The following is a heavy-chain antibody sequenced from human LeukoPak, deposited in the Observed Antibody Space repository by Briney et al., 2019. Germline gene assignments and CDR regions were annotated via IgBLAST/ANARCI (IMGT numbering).Heavy chain of an antibody. CDR1: GGSISSSSYY. CDR3: ARVAYYYDSSGSTSNWFDP. Sequence: SETLSFTCTVSGGSISSSSYYWGWIRQPPGKGLEWIGSIYYSGSTYYNPSLKSRVTISVDTSKNQFSLKLSSVTAADTAVYYCARVAYYYDSSGSTSNWFDPWGQGTLVTVSS. J-gene: IGHJ5*02. D-gene: IGHD3-22*01. CDR2: IYYSGST. V-gene: IGHV4-39*07.